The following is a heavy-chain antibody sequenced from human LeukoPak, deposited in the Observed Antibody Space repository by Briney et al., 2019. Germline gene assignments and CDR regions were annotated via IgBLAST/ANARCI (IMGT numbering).Heavy chain of an antibody. V-gene: IGHV1-69*05. CDR2: IIPIFGTA. D-gene: IGHD2-2*01. Sequence: GSSVKVSCKASGGTFISYAISWVRQAPGQGLEWMGGIIPIFGTANYAQKFQGRVTITTDESTSTAYMELSSLRSEDTAVYYCARGDIVVDGNWFDPWGQGTLVTVSS. CDR1: GGTFISYA. CDR3: ARGDIVVDGNWFDP. J-gene: IGHJ5*02.